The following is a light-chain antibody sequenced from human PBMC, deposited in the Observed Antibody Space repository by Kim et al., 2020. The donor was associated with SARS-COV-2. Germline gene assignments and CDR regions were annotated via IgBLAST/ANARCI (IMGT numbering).Light chain of an antibody. V-gene: IGKV3-15*01. Sequence: EIVMTQSPATLSVSPEERATLSCRASQSVTNNLAWYQQKPGQAPTLLIYGASTRATGIPARFSGSGSGTEFTLIISSLQSEDFAVYYCQHYNNWPPETFGQGTKLEI. CDR1: QSVTNN. CDR2: GAS. CDR3: QHYNNWPPET. J-gene: IGKJ2*01.